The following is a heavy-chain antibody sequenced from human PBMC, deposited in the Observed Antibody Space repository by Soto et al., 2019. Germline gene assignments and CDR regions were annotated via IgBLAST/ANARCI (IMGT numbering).Heavy chain of an antibody. J-gene: IGHJ6*03. CDR3: ARVRGYYYMDV. CDR1: GFTFSSYA. V-gene: IGHV3-66*01. Sequence: GGSLRLSCAASGFTFSSYAMSWVRQAPGKGLEWVSVIYSGGSTYYADSVKGRFTISRDNSKNTLYLQMNSLRAEDTAVYYCARVRGYYYMDVWGKGTTVTVSS. CDR2: IYSGGST.